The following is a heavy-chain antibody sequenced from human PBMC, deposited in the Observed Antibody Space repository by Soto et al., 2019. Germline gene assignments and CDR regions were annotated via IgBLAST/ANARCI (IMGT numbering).Heavy chain of an antibody. CDR2: ISNSGIT. J-gene: IGHJ6*02. Sequence: QVQLVESGGGLVKPGGPLRLSCAASGFIFSDYYMTWIRQSPGKGLEWISYISNSGITNYADSVKGRFTISRDNAKNSLYLQMDSLRAEDTAVYYCARENYSKMDVWGQGTTVTVSS. CDR1: GFIFSDYY. D-gene: IGHD2-15*01. CDR3: ARENYSKMDV. V-gene: IGHV3-11*05.